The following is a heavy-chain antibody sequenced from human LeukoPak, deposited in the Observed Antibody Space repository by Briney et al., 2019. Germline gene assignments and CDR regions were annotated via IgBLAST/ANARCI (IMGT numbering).Heavy chain of an antibody. D-gene: IGHD1-26*01. CDR2: ILDDGSNE. J-gene: IGHJ4*02. CDR1: GFTFSNYG. Sequence: GGSLRLSCAASGFTFSNYGMHWVRQAPGKGLEWVAVILDDGSNEYYADSVKGRFTISRDNSKNTLSLQMNSLRAEDTALYYCATDASGRLNDDYWGQGTLVTVSS. CDR3: ATDASGRLNDDY. V-gene: IGHV3-30*03.